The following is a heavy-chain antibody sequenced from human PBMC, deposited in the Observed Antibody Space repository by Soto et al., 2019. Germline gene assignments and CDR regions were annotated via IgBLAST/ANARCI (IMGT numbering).Heavy chain of an antibody. CDR2: IYYSGST. CDR3: ARDRTYCGGDCYSGRYFDL. Sequence: QVQLQESGPGLVKPSETLSLTCTVSGGSISSYYWSWIRQPPGKGLEWIGYIYYSGSTNYNPSLKSRVTISVDTSKNQFSLKLSSVTAADTAVYYCARDRTYCGGDCYSGRYFDLWGRGTLVTVSS. CDR1: GGSISSYY. D-gene: IGHD2-21*02. V-gene: IGHV4-59*01. J-gene: IGHJ2*01.